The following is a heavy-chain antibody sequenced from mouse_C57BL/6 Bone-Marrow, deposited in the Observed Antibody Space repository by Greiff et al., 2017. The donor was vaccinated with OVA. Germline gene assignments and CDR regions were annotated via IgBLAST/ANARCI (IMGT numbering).Heavy chain of an antibody. CDR3: ARWAVVEGNAY. CDR1: GYTFTSYG. Sequence: PLQQSGAELARPGASVKLSCKASGYTFTSYGISWVKQRTGQGLEWIGEIYPRSGNTYYNEKFKGKATLTADKSSSTAYMELRSLTSEDSAVYFCARWAVVEGNAYWGQGTLVTVSA. J-gene: IGHJ3*01. D-gene: IGHD1-1*01. CDR2: IYPRSGNT. V-gene: IGHV1-81*01.